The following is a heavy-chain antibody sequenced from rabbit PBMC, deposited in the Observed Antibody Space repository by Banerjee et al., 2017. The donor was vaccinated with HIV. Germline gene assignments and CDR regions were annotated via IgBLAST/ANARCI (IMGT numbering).Heavy chain of an antibody. CDR2: IYPDFGVR. D-gene: IGHD1-1*01. V-gene: IGHV1S47*01. J-gene: IGHJ4*01. CDR3: ARDLYSCNGYPYYFNL. Sequence: QEQLVESGGGLVTLGGSLKLSCKVSGIDFSSYGFSWVRQAPGKGPEWIASIYPDFGVRGCADSVKWRISITSDNAQNTVFLQMTSLTASDTATYFCARDLYSCNGYPYYFNLWGPGTLVTGS. CDR1: GIDFSSYG.